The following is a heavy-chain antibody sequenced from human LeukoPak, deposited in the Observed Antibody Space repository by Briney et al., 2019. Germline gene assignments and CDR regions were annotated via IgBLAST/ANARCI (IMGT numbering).Heavy chain of an antibody. D-gene: IGHD3-10*01. CDR2: INPNSGGT. J-gene: IGHJ4*02. V-gene: IGHV1-2*06. Sequence: ASVKVSCKASGYTFTGYYMHWVRQAPGQGLEWMGRINPNSGGTNYAQKFQGRVTMTRDTSISTAYMELSRLRSDDTAVYYCARDMVRGVTIPDYWGQGTLVTVSS. CDR1: GYTFTGYY. CDR3: ARDMVRGVTIPDY.